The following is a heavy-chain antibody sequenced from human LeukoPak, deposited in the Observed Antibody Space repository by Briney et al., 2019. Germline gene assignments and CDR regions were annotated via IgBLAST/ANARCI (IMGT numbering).Heavy chain of an antibody. CDR3: ARDANYDVLTGYYLPGSGWFDP. V-gene: IGHV3-74*01. Sequence: QSGGSLRLSCAASGFTFSNYWMHWVRQGPGKGLEWVSRINSDGRDTTYADSVKGRFTISRDSVKNTLYLQMNSLRAEDTAVYYCARDANYDVLTGYYLPGSGWFDPWGQGTLVTVSS. CDR1: GFTFSNYW. D-gene: IGHD3-9*01. J-gene: IGHJ5*02. CDR2: INSDGRDT.